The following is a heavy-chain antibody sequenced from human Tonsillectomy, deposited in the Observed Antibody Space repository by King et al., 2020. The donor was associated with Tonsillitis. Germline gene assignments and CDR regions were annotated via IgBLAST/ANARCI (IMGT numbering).Heavy chain of an antibody. D-gene: IGHD3-10*01. CDR2: INHSGSN. CDR3: TFASGGAFDI. CDR1: GGSFSGYY. Sequence: VQLQQWGAGLLKPSETLSLTCAVYGGSFSGYYCTWIRQPPGKGLEWVGEINHSGSNNYNPSPKSRVTISVDTSKNQFSLKLSSVTAADTAVYYCTFASGGAFDIWGQGTMVTVSS. V-gene: IGHV4-34*01. J-gene: IGHJ3*02.